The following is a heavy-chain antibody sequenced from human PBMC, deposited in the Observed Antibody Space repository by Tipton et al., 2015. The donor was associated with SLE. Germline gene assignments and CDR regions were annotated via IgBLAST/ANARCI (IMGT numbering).Heavy chain of an antibody. CDR1: GFTFSSYW. CDR2: IKQDGSEK. D-gene: IGHD6-13*01. Sequence: SLRLSCAASGFTFSSYWMSWVRQAPGKGLEWVANIKQDGSEKYYVDSVKGRFTISRDNAKNSLYLQMNSLRAEDTAVYYCARDAAGIAAAGTGYWGQGTLVTVSS. V-gene: IGHV3-7*01. CDR3: ARDAAGIAAAGTGY. J-gene: IGHJ4*02.